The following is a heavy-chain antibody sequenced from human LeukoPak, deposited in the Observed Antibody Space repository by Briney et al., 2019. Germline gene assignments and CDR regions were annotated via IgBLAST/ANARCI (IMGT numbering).Heavy chain of an antibody. J-gene: IGHJ4*02. V-gene: IGHV3-9*03. CDR2: ISWNSGSI. Sequence: PGGSLRLSCAASGFTFSSYAMHWVRQAPGKGLEWVSGISWNSGSIGYADSVKGRFTISRDNAKNSLYLQMNSLRAEDMALYYCAKDISSGLRYYFDYWGQGTLVTVSS. CDR1: GFTFSSYA. CDR3: AKDISSGLRYYFDY. D-gene: IGHD3-22*01.